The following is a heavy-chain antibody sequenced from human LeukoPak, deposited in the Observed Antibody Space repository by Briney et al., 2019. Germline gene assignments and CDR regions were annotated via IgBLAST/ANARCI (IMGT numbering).Heavy chain of an antibody. CDR3: ARRDLGDSSTMGPDY. V-gene: IGHV3-30-3*01. CDR1: GFTFSSYA. Sequence: GGSLRLSCAVSGFTFSSYAMHWVRQAPGRGLEWESVISYDGSNKYYADSVKGRFTISRDNSKNTLYLQMNSLRGEDTAVYYCARRDLGDSSTMGPDYWGQGTLVTVSS. D-gene: IGHD2-2*01. J-gene: IGHJ4*02. CDR2: ISYDGSNK.